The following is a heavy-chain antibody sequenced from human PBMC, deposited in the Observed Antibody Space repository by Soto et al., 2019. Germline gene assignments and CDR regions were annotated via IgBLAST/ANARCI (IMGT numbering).Heavy chain of an antibody. CDR1: GFTFSSYG. Sequence: QVQLVESGGGVVQPGTSLRLSCAASGFTFSSYGIHWVRQAPGKGLEWVAVISYAGNNKYHADSVKGRFTISRDNFKNTLYLQMNSLRAEDTAVYHCAKDQNYYGSGYGLDVWGQGTTVTVSS. CDR2: ISYAGNNK. V-gene: IGHV3-30*18. D-gene: IGHD3-10*01. CDR3: AKDQNYYGSGYGLDV. J-gene: IGHJ6*02.